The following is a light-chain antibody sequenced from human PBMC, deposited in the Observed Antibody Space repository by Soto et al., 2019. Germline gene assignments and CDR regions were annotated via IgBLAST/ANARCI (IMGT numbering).Light chain of an antibody. J-gene: IGKJ1*01. CDR2: GAS. V-gene: IGKV1-27*01. Sequence: DIQMTQSPSSLSASVGDRVTITCRANQDISYYLAWYQQKQGKVPKLLFYGASTLQSGVPSRFSGSGSGTDFTLTISSLQPEDIATYYCQKYHSAPRTFGQGTKVDIK. CDR1: QDISYY. CDR3: QKYHSAPRT.